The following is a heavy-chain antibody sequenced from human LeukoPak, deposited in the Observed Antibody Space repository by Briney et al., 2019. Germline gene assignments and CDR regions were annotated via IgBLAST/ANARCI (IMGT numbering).Heavy chain of an antibody. CDR3: ARDWVYKIDY. Sequence: RSLRLSCETAGFTFSSYVMHWVRRTPGKGLVWVSRISHDGIISYADSVKGRFTISRDNAKNTLILQMNSLRVKDTAVYYCARDWVYKIDYWGRGTLVTVSS. V-gene: IGHV3-74*01. CDR1: GFTFSSYV. J-gene: IGHJ4*02. CDR2: ISHDGII. D-gene: IGHD5-24*01.